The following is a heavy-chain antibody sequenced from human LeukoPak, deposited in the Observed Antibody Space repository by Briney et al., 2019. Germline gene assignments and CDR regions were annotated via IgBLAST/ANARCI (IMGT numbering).Heavy chain of an antibody. CDR3: ARQGGYYDSSGYIDY. D-gene: IGHD3-22*01. J-gene: IGHJ4*02. V-gene: IGHV4-34*01. Sequence: SETLSLTCAVYGGSFSGYYWSWIRQPPGKGLEWIGEINHSGSTNYNPSLKSRVTISVDTSKNQFSLKLSSVTAADTAVYYCARQGGYYDSSGYIDYWGQGTLVTVSS. CDR2: INHSGST. CDR1: GGSFSGYY.